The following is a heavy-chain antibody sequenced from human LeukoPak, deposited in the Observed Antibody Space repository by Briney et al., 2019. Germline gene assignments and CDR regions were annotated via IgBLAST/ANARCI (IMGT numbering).Heavy chain of an antibody. V-gene: IGHV3-48*03. CDR3: ARDLGGWYRWFDP. CDR1: GFTFSSDE. Sequence: PGGSLRLSCAASGFTFSSDEMNWVRQAPGKGLEWVSYISGSGNNKHYANSVKGRFTISRDNAKSSLYLQMNSLRAEDTAVYYCARDLGGWYRWFDPWGQGTLVTVSS. CDR2: ISGSGNNK. D-gene: IGHD6-19*01. J-gene: IGHJ5*02.